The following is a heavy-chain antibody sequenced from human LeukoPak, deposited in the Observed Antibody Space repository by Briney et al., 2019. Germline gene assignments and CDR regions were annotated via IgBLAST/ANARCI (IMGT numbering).Heavy chain of an antibody. CDR3: ARASGYSYEHVPFDY. Sequence: ASVKVSCKASGGTFSSYAISWVRQAPGQGLEWMGRIIPILGIANYAQKFQGRVTITADKSTSTAYMELSSLRSEDTAVYYCARASGYSYEHVPFDYWGQGTLVTVSS. CDR1: GGTFSSYA. V-gene: IGHV1-69*04. D-gene: IGHD5-18*01. CDR2: IIPILGIA. J-gene: IGHJ4*02.